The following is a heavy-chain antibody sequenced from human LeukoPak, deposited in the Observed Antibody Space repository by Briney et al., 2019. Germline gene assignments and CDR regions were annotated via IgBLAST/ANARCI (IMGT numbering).Heavy chain of an antibody. J-gene: IGHJ4*02. CDR3: ARDDNYGSGQPDD. Sequence: ASVKVSCKASGYTFTGYYMHWVRQAPGQGLEWMGWIYPNSGGTKYAQKFQGRVTMTRDTSISTAYLELSRLRSDDTAVYYCARDDNYGSGQPDDWGQGTLVTVSS. CDR1: GYTFTGYY. CDR2: IYPNSGGT. D-gene: IGHD3-10*01. V-gene: IGHV1-2*02.